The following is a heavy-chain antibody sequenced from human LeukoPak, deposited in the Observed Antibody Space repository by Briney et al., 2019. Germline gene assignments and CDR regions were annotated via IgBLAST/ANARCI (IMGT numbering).Heavy chain of an antibody. CDR3: ARTPYYDSSGYYGIYYFDY. J-gene: IGHJ4*02. Sequence: SVKVSCKASGGTFSSYAISWVRQAPGQGLEWMGGIIPIFGTANYAQKFQGRVTITTDESTSTAYMELSSLRSEDTAVYYCARTPYYDSSGYYGIYYFDYWGQGTLVTVSS. D-gene: IGHD3-22*01. V-gene: IGHV1-69*05. CDR2: IIPIFGTA. CDR1: GGTFSSYA.